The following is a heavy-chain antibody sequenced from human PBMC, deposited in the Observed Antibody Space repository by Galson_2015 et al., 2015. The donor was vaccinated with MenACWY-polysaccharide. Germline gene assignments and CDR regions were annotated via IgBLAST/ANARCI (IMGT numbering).Heavy chain of an antibody. CDR1: GSISSYY. V-gene: IGHV4-59*01. J-gene: IGHJ4*02. D-gene: IGHD6-6*01. CDR3: ASTYSNSAPYFDY. Sequence: GSISSYYWSWIRQPPGKGLEWIGYIYYSGSTNYNPSLKSRVTISVDTSKNQFSLRLSSVTAADTAVYYCASTYSNSAPYFDYWGQGTLVTVSS. CDR2: IYYSGST.